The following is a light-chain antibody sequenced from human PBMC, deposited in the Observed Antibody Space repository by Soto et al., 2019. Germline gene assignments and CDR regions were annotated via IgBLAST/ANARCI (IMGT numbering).Light chain of an antibody. CDR3: QQRSHWLIT. CDR2: DAS. CDR1: QNVSSY. J-gene: IGKJ4*01. Sequence: EIVLTQSPATLSLSPGERATLSCRASQNVSSYLAWYQQKPGQAPRLLIYDASKRATGIPARFSGGGSGTDFTLTISSLEPEDFAVYYCQQRSHWLITFGGGTKVEIK. V-gene: IGKV3-11*01.